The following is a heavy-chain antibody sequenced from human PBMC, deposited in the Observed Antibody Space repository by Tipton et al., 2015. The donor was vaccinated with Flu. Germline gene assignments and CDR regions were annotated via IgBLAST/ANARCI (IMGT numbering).Heavy chain of an antibody. CDR3: TKTRASSFLEDTFDI. CDR1: GFTFRRYG. Sequence: SLRLSCAASGFTFRRYGMHWVRQAPGKGLEWVAGISYDGSNKSADSVKGRFTISRDNSKNTLYVQMNSLRPEDTAVYYCTKTRASSFLEDTFDIWGQGTLVTVSS. V-gene: IGHV3-30*18. D-gene: IGHD3-10*01. CDR2: ISYDGSN. J-gene: IGHJ3*02.